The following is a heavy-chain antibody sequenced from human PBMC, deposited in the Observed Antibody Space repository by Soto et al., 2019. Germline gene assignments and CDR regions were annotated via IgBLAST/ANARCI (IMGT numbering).Heavy chain of an antibody. D-gene: IGHD6-6*01. J-gene: IGHJ5*02. Sequence: XETLSLTCTVSGGSISSSSYYWGWIRQPPGKGLEWIGSIYYSGSTYYNPSLKSRVTISVDTSKNQFSLKLSSVTAADTAVYYCARFDNSSSSFYGRFDPWGQGTLVTVSS. V-gene: IGHV4-39*01. CDR1: GGSISSSSYY. CDR3: ARFDNSSSSFYGRFDP. CDR2: IYYSGST.